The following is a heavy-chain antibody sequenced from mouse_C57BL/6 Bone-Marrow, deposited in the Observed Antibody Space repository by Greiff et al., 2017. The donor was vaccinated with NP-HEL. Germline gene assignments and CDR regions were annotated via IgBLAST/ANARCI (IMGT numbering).Heavy chain of an antibody. CDR2: IYPRSGNT. D-gene: IGHD1-1*01. CDR3: ARSEDLLRYFDY. V-gene: IGHV1-81*01. J-gene: IGHJ2*01. Sequence: QVQLQQSGAELARPGASVKLSCKASGYTFTSYGISWVKQRTGQGLEWIGEIYPRSGNTYYNEKFKGKATLTADKSSSTAYMELRSLTSEDSAVYFCARSEDLLRYFDYWGQGTTRTVSS. CDR1: GYTFTSYG.